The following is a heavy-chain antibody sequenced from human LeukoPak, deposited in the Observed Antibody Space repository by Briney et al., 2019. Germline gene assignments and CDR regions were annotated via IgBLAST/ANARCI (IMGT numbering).Heavy chain of an antibody. CDR2: ISGSGGST. J-gene: IGHJ6*03. Sequence: GGSLRLSCAASGFTFSNAWMSWVRQAPGKGLEWVSAISGSGGSTYYADSVKGRFTISRDNSKNTLYLQMNSLRAEDTAVYYCAKEPGRGALYYYYYMDVWGKGTTVTVSS. CDR1: GFTFSNAW. CDR3: AKEPGRGALYYYYYMDV. V-gene: IGHV3-23*01. D-gene: IGHD2-8*01.